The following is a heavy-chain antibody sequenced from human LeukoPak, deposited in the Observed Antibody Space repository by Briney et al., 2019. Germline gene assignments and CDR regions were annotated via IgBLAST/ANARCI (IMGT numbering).Heavy chain of an antibody. V-gene: IGHV1-18*01. Sequence: ASVKVSCKASGYTFTSYGISWVRQAPGQGLEWMGWISAYNGNTNYPQKLQGRVTMTTDTSTRTGYMELRSLRSDDTAVYYCARSAGGGNWYQTFDYWGQGTLVTASS. D-gene: IGHD6-13*01. CDR2: ISAYNGNT. J-gene: IGHJ4*02. CDR3: ARSAGGGNWYQTFDY. CDR1: GYTFTSYG.